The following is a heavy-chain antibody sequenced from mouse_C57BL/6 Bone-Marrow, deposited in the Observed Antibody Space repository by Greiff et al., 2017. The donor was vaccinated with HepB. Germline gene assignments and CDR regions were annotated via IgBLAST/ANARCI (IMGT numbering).Heavy chain of an antibody. Sequence: EVKVVESGGGLVKPGGSLKLSCAASGFTFSSYAMSWVRQTPEKRLEWVATISDGGSYTYYPDNVKGRFTISRDNAKNNLYLQMSHLKSEDTAMYYCARDRPYYGSSYWFAYWGQGTLVTVSA. D-gene: IGHD1-1*01. CDR2: ISDGGSYT. CDR1: GFTFSSYA. V-gene: IGHV5-4*01. J-gene: IGHJ3*01. CDR3: ARDRPYYGSSYWFAY.